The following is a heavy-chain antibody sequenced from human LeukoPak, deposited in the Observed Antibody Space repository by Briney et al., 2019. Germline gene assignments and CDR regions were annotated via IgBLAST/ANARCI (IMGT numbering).Heavy chain of an antibody. CDR2: IYTSGST. J-gene: IGHJ6*03. Sequence: SETLSLTCTVSGGSISSGSYYWSWIRQPAGKGLEWTGRIYTSGSTNYNPSLKSRVTISVDTSKNQFSLKLSSVTAADTAVYYCARMGKQWLVPYYYYYYYMDVWGKGTTVTISS. CDR3: ARMGKQWLVPYYYYYYYMDV. D-gene: IGHD6-19*01. CDR1: GGSISSGSYY. V-gene: IGHV4-61*02.